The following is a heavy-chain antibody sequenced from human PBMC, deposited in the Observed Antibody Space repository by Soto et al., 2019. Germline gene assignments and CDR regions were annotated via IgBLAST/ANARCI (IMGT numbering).Heavy chain of an antibody. V-gene: IGHV1-46*03. CDR3: VRARCSGGSCYQADY. CDR2: INPSGGST. J-gene: IGHJ4*02. Sequence: QVQLVQSGAEVKKPGASVKVSCKASGYTFTSYYMHWVRQAPGQGLEWMGIINPSGGSTSYAQKFQGRVTMTRDTSTSTLYMELSSLRSEDTAAYYCVRARCSGGSCYQADYWGQGTLVTVSS. D-gene: IGHD2-15*01. CDR1: GYTFTSYY.